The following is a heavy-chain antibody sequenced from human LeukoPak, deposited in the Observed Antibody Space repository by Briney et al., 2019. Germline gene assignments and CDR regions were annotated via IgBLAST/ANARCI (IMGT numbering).Heavy chain of an antibody. CDR3: ARDSGSTHFDY. J-gene: IGHJ4*02. CDR1: GFTFSSYG. V-gene: IGHV3-33*01. Sequence: PGRSPRLSCAASGFTFSSYGMHWVRQAPGKGLEWVAVIWYDGSNIYYADSVKGRFTISRDNSKNTLYLQMISLRAEDTAVYYCARDSGSTHFDYWGQGTLVTVSS. D-gene: IGHD6-25*01. CDR2: IWYDGSNI.